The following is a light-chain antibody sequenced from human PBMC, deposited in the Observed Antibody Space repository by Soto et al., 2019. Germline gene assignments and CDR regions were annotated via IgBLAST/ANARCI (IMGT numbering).Light chain of an antibody. CDR1: QSVSSY. Sequence: EIVLTQSPATLSLSPGERATLSCRASQSVSSYLAWYQQKPGQAPRLLIYDASNRATGIPARFSGSGSGTYFTLTISRLVPEDFAVYYCQQRSNWPSFGGGTKVEIK. V-gene: IGKV3-11*01. J-gene: IGKJ4*01. CDR3: QQRSNWPS. CDR2: DAS.